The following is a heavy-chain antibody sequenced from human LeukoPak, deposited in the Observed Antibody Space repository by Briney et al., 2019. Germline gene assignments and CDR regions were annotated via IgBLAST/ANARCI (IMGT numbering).Heavy chain of an antibody. J-gene: IGHJ4*02. Sequence: GGSLRLSCAASGFTFSSYWMSWVRQAPGKGLEWVANIKQDGSEKYYVDSVKGRFTISRDSAKNSLYLQMNSLIAEDTAVYYCAKSGYNRFDYWGQGTLVTVSS. V-gene: IGHV3-7*03. D-gene: IGHD5-24*01. CDR1: GFTFSSYW. CDR2: IKQDGSEK. CDR3: AKSGYNRFDY.